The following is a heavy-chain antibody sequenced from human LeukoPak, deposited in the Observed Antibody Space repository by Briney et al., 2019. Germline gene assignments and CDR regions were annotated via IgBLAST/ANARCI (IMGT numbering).Heavy chain of an antibody. CDR3: ARALLYYDSSVSAFDI. D-gene: IGHD3-22*01. CDR1: GYTFTSYG. V-gene: IGHV1-18*01. J-gene: IGHJ3*02. Sequence: ASVKVSCKASGYTFTSYGISWVRQAPGQGLEWMGWISAYNGNTNYAQKLQGRVTMTTDTSTSTAYMELRSLRSDDTAVYYCARALLYYDSSVSAFDIWGQGTMVAVSS. CDR2: ISAYNGNT.